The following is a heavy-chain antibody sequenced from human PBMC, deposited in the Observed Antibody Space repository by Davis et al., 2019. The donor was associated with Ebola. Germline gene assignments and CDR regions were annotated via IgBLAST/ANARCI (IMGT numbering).Heavy chain of an antibody. Sequence: PSETLSLTCTVPGCSISSYYWSWIRQPPGKGLEWIGYIYYSGSTNYNPSLKSRVTISVDTSKNQFSLKLSSVTAADTAVYYCARHLRYPYSTGYYGMDVWGQGTTVTVSS. CDR1: GCSISSYY. J-gene: IGHJ6*02. D-gene: IGHD2-8*02. CDR3: ARHLRYPYSTGYYGMDV. V-gene: IGHV4-59*08. CDR2: IYYSGST.